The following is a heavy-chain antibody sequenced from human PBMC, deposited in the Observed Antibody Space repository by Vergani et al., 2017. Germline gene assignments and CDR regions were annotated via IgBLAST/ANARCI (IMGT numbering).Heavy chain of an antibody. V-gene: IGHV4-34*01. D-gene: IGHD3-3*01. Sequence: QVQLQQWGAGLLKPSETLSLTCAVYGGSFSGYYWSWIRQPPGKGLEWIGEINHSGSTNYNPSLKSRVTISVDTSKNQFSLKLSSVTAADTAVYYCARGRVHYDVWSGRVNYYYYMDVWGKGTTVTVSS. CDR2: INHSGST. CDR1: GGSFSGYY. J-gene: IGHJ6*03. CDR3: ARGRVHYDVWSGRVNYYYYMDV.